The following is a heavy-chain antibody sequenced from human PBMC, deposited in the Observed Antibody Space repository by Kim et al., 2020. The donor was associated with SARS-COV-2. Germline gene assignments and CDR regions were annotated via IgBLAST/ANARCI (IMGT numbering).Heavy chain of an antibody. V-gene: IGHV1-18*01. CDR2: ISAYNGNT. Sequence: ASVKVSCKASGYTFTSYGISWVRQAPGQGLEWMGWISAYNGNTNYAQKLQGRVTMTTDTSTSTAYMELRSLRSDDTAVYYCARVDLWGSGGHYFDYWGQGTLVTVSS. CDR3: ARVDLWGSGGHYFDY. D-gene: IGHD7-27*01. J-gene: IGHJ4*02. CDR1: GYTFTSYG.